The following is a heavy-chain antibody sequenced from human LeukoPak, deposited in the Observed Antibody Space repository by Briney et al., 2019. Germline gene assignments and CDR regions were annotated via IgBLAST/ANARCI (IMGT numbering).Heavy chain of an antibody. CDR2: ITAISASGVGT. CDR1: RFAFTTYA. D-gene: IGHD7-27*01. V-gene: IGHV3-23*01. CDR3: SLNNSGPSANFY. Sequence: GPLRLPSPASRFAFTTYATSWVRPAPGKGLEWVSTITAISASGVGTYYADSVKGRFTISRDNAKNSLNLQMDSLRAEDTAVYYCSLNNSGPSANFYWGLGTLVTVSS. J-gene: IGHJ4*02.